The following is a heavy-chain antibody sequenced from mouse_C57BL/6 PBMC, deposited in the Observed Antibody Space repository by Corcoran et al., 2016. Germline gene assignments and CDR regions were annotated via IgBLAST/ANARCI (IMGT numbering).Heavy chain of an antibody. CDR3: AQATPYYYDY. V-gene: IGHV1-75*01. CDR1: GYTFTDYY. CDR2: IFPGSGST. Sequence: QVQLQQSGPELVKPGASVKISCKASGYTFTDYYINWVKQRPGQGLEWIGWIFPGSGSTYYNEKFMGKSTLTVDKSSSPDYMLVSSLTSEDSAVYVSAQATPYYYDYWGQGTILTASS. J-gene: IGHJ2*01. D-gene: IGHD3-2*02.